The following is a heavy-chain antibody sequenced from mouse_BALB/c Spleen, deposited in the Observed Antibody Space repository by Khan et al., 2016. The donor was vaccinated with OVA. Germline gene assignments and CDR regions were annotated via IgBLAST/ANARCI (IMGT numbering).Heavy chain of an antibody. V-gene: IGHV1-4*01. CDR2: INPSRGYT. CDR1: GYTFTSYT. J-gene: IGHJ3*01. Sequence: VQLQQSGAGLARPGASVKMSCKASGYTFTSYTMHWIQQRPGQGLEWIGYINPSRGYTNYNQKLKDKATLTADNSTTTPYMQLSSLIADDSAVYYCERDGADCRNEGRFAYWGQGALVTGSA. CDR3: ERDGADCRNEGRFAY. D-gene: IGHD6-1*01.